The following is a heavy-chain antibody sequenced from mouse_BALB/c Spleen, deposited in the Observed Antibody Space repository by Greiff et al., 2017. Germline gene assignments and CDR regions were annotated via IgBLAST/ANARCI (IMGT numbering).Heavy chain of an antibody. Sequence: EVQVVESGPSLVKPSQTLSITCSVTGDSITSGYWNWIRKFPGNKLEYMGYISYSGSTYYNPSLKSRISITRDTSKNQYYLQLNSVSTEDTAKYYCARITTVVAYYFDDWGQGTTLTVSS. D-gene: IGHD1-1*01. V-gene: IGHV3-8*02. CDR3: ARITTVVAYYFDD. J-gene: IGHJ2*01. CDR1: GDSITSGY. CDR2: ISYSGST.